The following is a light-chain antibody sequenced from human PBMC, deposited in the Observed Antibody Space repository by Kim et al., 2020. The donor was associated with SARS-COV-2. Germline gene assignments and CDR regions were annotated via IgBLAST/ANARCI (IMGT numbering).Light chain of an antibody. V-gene: IGLV3-1*01. J-gene: IGLJ3*02. Sequence: ELTQPPSVSVSPGQTASITCSGDKLGDKYACWYQQKPGQSPVLVIYQDSKRPSGIPERFSGSNSGNTATLTISGTQAMDEADYYCQAWDSSTHWVFGG. CDR1: KLGDKY. CDR2: QDS. CDR3: QAWDSSTHWV.